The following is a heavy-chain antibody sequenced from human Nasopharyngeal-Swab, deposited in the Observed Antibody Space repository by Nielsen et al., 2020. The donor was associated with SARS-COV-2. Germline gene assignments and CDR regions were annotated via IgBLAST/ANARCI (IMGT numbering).Heavy chain of an antibody. Sequence: GGSLRLSCAASGFTFSNYNMNWVRQAPGKGLEWVSSISSSSTYIYYADSVKGRLTISRDNTKNSLSLQMNSLRAEDTAVYYCARDGLDYDFWSAYFMDVWGQGTTVTVSS. D-gene: IGHD3-3*01. CDR1: GFTFSNYN. V-gene: IGHV3-21*01. CDR2: ISSSSTYI. CDR3: ARDGLDYDFWSAYFMDV. J-gene: IGHJ6*02.